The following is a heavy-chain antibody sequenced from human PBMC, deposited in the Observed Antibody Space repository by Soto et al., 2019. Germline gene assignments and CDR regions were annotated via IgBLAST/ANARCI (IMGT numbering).Heavy chain of an antibody. Sequence: SETLSLTCTVSGGSISSYYWSWIRQPPGKGLEWIGYIYYSGSTNYNPSLKSRVTISVDTSKHQFSLKLSSVTAADTAVYYCARALTIFGVVISAPHYSVYRDQAPLVTVSS. J-gene: IGHJ4*02. CDR1: GGSISSYY. V-gene: IGHV4-59*08. D-gene: IGHD3-3*01. CDR2: IYYSGST. CDR3: ARALTIFGVVISAPHYSVY.